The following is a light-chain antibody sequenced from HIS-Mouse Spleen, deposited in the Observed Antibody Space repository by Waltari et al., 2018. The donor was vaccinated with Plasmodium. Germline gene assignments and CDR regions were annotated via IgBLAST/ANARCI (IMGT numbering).Light chain of an antibody. CDR2: DVS. CDR1: SSDVGGYNY. Sequence: QSALTQPRSVSGSPGQSVTISCTGTSSDVGGYNYVSWYQQHPGKAPKLMIYDVSKRPSGFPDRFSGSKSGNTASLTISGLQAEDEADYYGCSYAGSYTLVFGGGTKLTVL. J-gene: IGLJ2*01. V-gene: IGLV2-11*01. CDR3: CSYAGSYTLV.